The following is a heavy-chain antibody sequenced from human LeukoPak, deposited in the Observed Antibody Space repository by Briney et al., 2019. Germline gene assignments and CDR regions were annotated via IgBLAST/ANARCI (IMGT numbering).Heavy chain of an antibody. D-gene: IGHD6-19*01. J-gene: IGHJ4*02. V-gene: IGHV3-53*01. CDR3: AGATKWLAHDF. CDR1: GFTVSGTY. Sequence: GGFLRLSCAASGFTVSGTYMSWVRQAAGKGWEWVSTIFDAGRTTYADSVKGRFTISRDNYKNTLFPQMKSLRADDTAVYYCAGATKWLAHDFWGQGTLVTVSS. CDR2: IFDAGRT.